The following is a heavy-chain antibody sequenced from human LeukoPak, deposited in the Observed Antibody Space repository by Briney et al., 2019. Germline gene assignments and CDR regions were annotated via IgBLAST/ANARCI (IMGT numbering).Heavy chain of an antibody. CDR3: ARKENVYYYFDY. V-gene: IGHV4-28*01. Sequence: PSETLPLTCAVSGYSITSSSWWGWIRQPPGKGLEWIGYIYHSGTTYYNPSLQSRVTMSVDTSKNQFSLKLSSVTAVDTAVYYCARKENVYYYFDYWGQEPWSPSPQ. D-gene: IGHD3-10*01. J-gene: IGHJ4*01. CDR1: GYSITSSSW. CDR2: IYHSGTT.